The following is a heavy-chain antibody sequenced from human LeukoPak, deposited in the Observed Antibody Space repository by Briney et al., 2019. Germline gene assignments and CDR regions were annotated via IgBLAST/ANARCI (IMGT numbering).Heavy chain of an antibody. CDR1: GGSISSYY. J-gene: IGHJ4*02. V-gene: IGHV4-59*08. CDR2: IYYSGST. Sequence: TSETLSLTCTVSGGSISSYYWSCIRQPPGKGLEWIGYIYYSGSTKYNPSLKSRVTISVDTSKNQFSLKLTSVTAADTAVYYCARLGIGVVPSAMLGDYYFDYWGQGTLVTVSS. CDR3: ARLGIGVVPSAMLGDYYFDY. D-gene: IGHD2-2*01.